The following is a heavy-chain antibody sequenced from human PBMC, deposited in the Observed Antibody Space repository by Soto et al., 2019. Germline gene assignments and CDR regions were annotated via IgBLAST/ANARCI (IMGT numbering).Heavy chain of an antibody. J-gene: IGHJ3*01. Sequence: QVQLVESGGGVVQPGTSLRLSCVATGFTFSNYGIHWVRQAPGRGLEWVAVIWHDGSQKYLADSVRGRFTISRDNSKNTVYLQMTRLSSEDRAVYYCEGRDVPFHVRGQGTMVTVSS. CDR2: IWHDGSQK. CDR1: GFTFSNYG. CDR3: EGRDVPFHV. V-gene: IGHV3-33*01. D-gene: IGHD3-10*02.